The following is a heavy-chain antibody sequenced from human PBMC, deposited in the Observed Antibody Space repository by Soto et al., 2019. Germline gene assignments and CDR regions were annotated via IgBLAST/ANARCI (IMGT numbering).Heavy chain of an antibody. V-gene: IGHV3-15*07. CDR1: GFSFSNAW. D-gene: IGHD2-15*01. Sequence: EVQLVESGGGLVKPGGSLRLSCAASGFSFSNAWMNWVRQAPGKGLEWVGRIKRKIEGEATDYAGPVKGRFTVFRDDSKSAPYLQMSSRKGDDTAVEYWTTGSVEGVWGQGTTVTVS. CDR2: IKRKIEGEAT. CDR3: TTGSVEGV. J-gene: IGHJ6*02.